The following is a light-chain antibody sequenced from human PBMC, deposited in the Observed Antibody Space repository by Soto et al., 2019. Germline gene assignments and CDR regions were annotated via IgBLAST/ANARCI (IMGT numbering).Light chain of an antibody. CDR1: TSDVDYNR. V-gene: IGLV2-23*03. J-gene: IGLJ2*01. CDR3: CSYAGNRTFV. Sequence: QSALTQPASVTGSPGQSITISCTGTTSDVDYNRVSWYQQYPGTAPKVIIFEGSKRPSGVSNRFSGSTSGNTASLTISGLQAEDEADYHCCSYAGNRTFVFGGGTKLTVL. CDR2: EGS.